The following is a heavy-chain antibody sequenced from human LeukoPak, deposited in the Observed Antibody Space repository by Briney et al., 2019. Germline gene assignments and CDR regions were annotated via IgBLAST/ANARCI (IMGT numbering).Heavy chain of an antibody. V-gene: IGHV4-59*01. CDR3: ARARNYYDSSGFYYEGDAFDI. CDR1: GGSISGSY. D-gene: IGHD3-22*01. Sequence: SETLSLTCSVSGGSISGSYWNWIRQPPGKGLEWIGYVSYSGSTNYNPSLKSRVTISVDTSKNQFSLKLSSVTAADTAVYYCARARNYYDSSGFYYEGDAFDIWGQGTMVTVSS. J-gene: IGHJ3*02. CDR2: VSYSGST.